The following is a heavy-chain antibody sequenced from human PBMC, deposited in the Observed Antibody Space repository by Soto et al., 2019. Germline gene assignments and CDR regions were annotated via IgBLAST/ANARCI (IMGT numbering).Heavy chain of an antibody. J-gene: IGHJ5*02. V-gene: IGHV3-48*03. Sequence: QLVESGGGLVQPGGSLRLSCAASGFTFSSYEMSWVRQAPGKGLEWVSYITTSGSATYYADSVKGRLTISRDNARNSVNLKRTGRGVKDPPVNYWAGEAGVPDWLAPWAREPRSPSPQ. D-gene: IGHD3-10*01. CDR2: ITTSGSAT. CDR3: AGEAGVPDWLAP. CDR1: GFTFSSYE.